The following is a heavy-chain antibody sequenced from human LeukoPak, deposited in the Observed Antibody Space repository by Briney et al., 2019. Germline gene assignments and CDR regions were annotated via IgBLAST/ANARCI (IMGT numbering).Heavy chain of an antibody. CDR1: GFTFRNHG. D-gene: IGHD3-10*01. V-gene: IGHV3-23*01. CDR3: AKDDAWLRFGE. J-gene: IGHJ4*02. CDR2: ISPSGDIK. Sequence: GGSLRLSCAASGFTFRNHGMNWVRQAPGKGLEWVSGISPSGDIKYYADSVKGRFTISRDNSKNTLYLEVISLTADDTAVYYCAKDDAWLRFGEWSQGTLVTVSS.